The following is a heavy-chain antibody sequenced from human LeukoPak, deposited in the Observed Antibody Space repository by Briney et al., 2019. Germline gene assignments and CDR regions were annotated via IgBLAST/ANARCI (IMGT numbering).Heavy chain of an antibody. Sequence: GESLKISCKGFGYSFTNYWIGWVRQMPGKGLEWMTIIYPGDSETRYSPSFQGQVTISADKSIDTMYLQWSSLKASDTAMYYCARALRTGQGDYVPVLWGQGTLVTVSS. D-gene: IGHD4-17*01. J-gene: IGHJ4*02. CDR1: GYSFTNYW. CDR2: IYPGDSET. V-gene: IGHV5-51*01. CDR3: ARALRTGQGDYVPVL.